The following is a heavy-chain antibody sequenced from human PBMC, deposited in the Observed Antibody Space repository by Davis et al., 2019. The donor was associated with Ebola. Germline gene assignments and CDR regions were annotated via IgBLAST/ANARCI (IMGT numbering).Heavy chain of an antibody. J-gene: IGHJ4*02. CDR2: IWYDGSNK. Sequence: GGSLRLSCAASGFTFSSYGMHWVRQAPGKGLEWVAVIWYDGSNKYYADSVKGRFTISRDNSKNTLYLQMNSLRAEDTAVYYCARVYSSSWYSGDFDYWGQGTLVTVSS. CDR3: ARVYSSSWYSGDFDY. CDR1: GFTFSSYG. D-gene: IGHD6-13*01. V-gene: IGHV3-30*19.